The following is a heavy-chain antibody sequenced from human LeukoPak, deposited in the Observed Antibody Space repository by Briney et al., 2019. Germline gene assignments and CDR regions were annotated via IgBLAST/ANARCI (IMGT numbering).Heavy chain of an antibody. CDR2: IIPIFGST. CDR3: ARGVGQGNFWRGSYQSLDFDI. CDR1: GYTFTSYA. Sequence: SVKVSCKASGYTFTSYAVNWVRHAPGQGLEWMGGIIPIFGSTTYAQKFQGRVTISTDESTATAYMELSNLRPEDTAVYFCARGVGQGNFWRGSYQSLDFDIWGQGTMVTVSS. J-gene: IGHJ3*02. V-gene: IGHV1-69*05. D-gene: IGHD3-3*01.